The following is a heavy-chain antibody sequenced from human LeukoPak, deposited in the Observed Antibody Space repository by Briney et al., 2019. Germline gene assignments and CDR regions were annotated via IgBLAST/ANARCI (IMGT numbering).Heavy chain of an antibody. CDR1: GFTFSSYA. CDR3: AKNLRGPYGDETIFDY. V-gene: IGHV3-23*01. D-gene: IGHD4-17*01. Sequence: PGGSLRLSCAASGFTFSSYAMSWVRQAPGKGLEWVSAISGSGGSTYYADSVKGRFTISRDNSKNTLYLQMNSLRAEDTAVYYCAKNLRGPYGDETIFDYWGQGTLVTVSS. J-gene: IGHJ4*02. CDR2: ISGSGGST.